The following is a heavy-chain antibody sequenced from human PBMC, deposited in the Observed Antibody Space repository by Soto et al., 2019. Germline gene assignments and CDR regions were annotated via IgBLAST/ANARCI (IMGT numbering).Heavy chain of an antibody. Sequence: GGSLRLSCAASGFTFSSYAMHWVRQAPGKGLEWVAVISYDGSNKYYADSVKGRFTISRDNSKNTLYLQMNSLRAEDTAVYYCARDFYGSGSLYYYYYYGMDVWGQGTTVTVSS. V-gene: IGHV3-30-3*01. CDR3: ARDFYGSGSLYYYYYYGMDV. J-gene: IGHJ6*02. CDR1: GFTFSSYA. CDR2: ISYDGSNK. D-gene: IGHD3-10*01.